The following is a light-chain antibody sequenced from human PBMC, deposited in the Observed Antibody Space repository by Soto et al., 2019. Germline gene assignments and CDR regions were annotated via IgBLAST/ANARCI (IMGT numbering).Light chain of an antibody. CDR3: QSYDSSLSGVV. CDR2: GNNNR. Sequence: QSVLTQPPSVSGAPGQRVTISCTGSSSNVGAGDDVQWYQQLPGTYPKLIVYGNNNRKRPSGVPGRFSGSKSGTSASLAITGLQAEDEADYFCQSYDSSLSGVVFGGGTKVTVL. J-gene: IGLJ2*01. CDR1: SSNVGAGDD. V-gene: IGLV1-40*01.